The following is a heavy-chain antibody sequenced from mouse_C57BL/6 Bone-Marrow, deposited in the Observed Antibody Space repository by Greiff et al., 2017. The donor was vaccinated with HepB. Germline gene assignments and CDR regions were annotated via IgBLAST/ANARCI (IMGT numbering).Heavy chain of an antibody. D-gene: IGHD1-1*01. CDR1: GFTFSDYY. J-gene: IGHJ4*01. CDR2: INYDGSST. V-gene: IGHV5-16*01. CDR3: ARNYYYAMDY. Sequence: DVKLVESEGGLVQPGSSMKLSCTASGFTFSDYYMAWVRQVPEKGLEWVANINYDGSSTYYLDSLKSRFIISRDNAKNILYLQMSSLKSEDTATYYCARNYYYAMDYWGQGTSVTVSS.